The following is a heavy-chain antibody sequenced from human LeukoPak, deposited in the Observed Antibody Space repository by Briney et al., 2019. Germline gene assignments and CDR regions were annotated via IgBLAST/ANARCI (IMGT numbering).Heavy chain of an antibody. D-gene: IGHD2-15*01. V-gene: IGHV4-61*02. CDR3: ARDEDPYFDY. Sequence: SQALSLTCTVSGGSISSGSYYWRWIRQPAGKGLEWIGRIYTSGSTNYNPSLKSRVTISVDTSKNQFSLKLSSVTAADTAVYYCARDEDPYFDYWGQGTLVTVSS. CDR2: IYTSGST. CDR1: GGSISSGSYY. J-gene: IGHJ4*02.